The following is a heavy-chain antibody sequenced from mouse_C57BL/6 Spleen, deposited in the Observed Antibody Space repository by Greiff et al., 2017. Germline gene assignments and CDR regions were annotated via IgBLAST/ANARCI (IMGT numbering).Heavy chain of an antibody. CDR1: GYTFTDYY. V-gene: IGHV1-26*01. J-gene: IGHJ2*01. CDR3: ARGATVVRYFDY. Sequence: EVQLQQSGPELVKPGASVKISCKASGYTFTDYYMNWVKQSHGKSLEWIGDINPNNGGTSYNQKFKGKATLTVDKSSSTAYMALRSLTSEDSAVYYCARGATVVRYFDYWGQGTTRTVSS. D-gene: IGHD1-1*01. CDR2: INPNNGGT.